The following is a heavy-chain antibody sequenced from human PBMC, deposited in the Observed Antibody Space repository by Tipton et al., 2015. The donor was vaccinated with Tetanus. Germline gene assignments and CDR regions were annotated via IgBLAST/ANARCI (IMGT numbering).Heavy chain of an antibody. CDR1: GDSIRSGSHY. V-gene: IGHV4-31*03. Sequence: TLSLTCNVSGDSIRSGSHYWNWIRQPPGKRLEWIGYIYYTGTTYYNPSLKGRVSISVDTPRNQFSLQVSSLTAADTAVYYCARPARGAVTGFAPAAFDIWGPGTMVTVSS. D-gene: IGHD6-19*01. CDR2: IYYTGTT. J-gene: IGHJ3*02. CDR3: ARPARGAVTGFAPAAFDI.